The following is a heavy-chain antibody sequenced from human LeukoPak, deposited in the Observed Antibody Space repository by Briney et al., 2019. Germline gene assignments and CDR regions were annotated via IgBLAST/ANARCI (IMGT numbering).Heavy chain of an antibody. V-gene: IGHV2-5*01. CDR1: GFSPRTSGGG. D-gene: IGHD6-13*01. CDR3: AHSSSWYLLDY. J-gene: IGHJ4*02. Sequence: ESGPTLLQPTPTLTLTCTFSGFSPRTSGGGVGWVRQPPGKALEWLALIYWSDDKRYSPSLKSRLTITKDTSKNQVVLTMTNMDPVDTATYYCAHSSSWYLLDYWGQGTLVTVSS. CDR2: IYWSDDK.